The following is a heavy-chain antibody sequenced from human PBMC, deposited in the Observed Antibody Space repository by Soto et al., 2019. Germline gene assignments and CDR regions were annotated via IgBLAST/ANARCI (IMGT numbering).Heavy chain of an antibody. CDR2: FNHSGRT. V-gene: IGHV4-34*01. CDR1: GGSFSGYD. D-gene: IGHD6-19*01. Sequence: SETLSLNCADYGGSFSGYDWSWIRKHPGKGMERIREFNHSGRTNSDPSLKSRVTISVDTSKNLFSLKLSSVTAADTAVYYCASQGSGWYYYYYYGMDVWGQGTTVTVSS. J-gene: IGHJ6*02. CDR3: ASQGSGWYYYYYYGMDV.